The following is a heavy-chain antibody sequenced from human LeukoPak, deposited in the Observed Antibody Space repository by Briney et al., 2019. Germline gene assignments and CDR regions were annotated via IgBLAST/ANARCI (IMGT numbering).Heavy chain of an antibody. Sequence: GGSLRLSCAASGFTFSSYAMSWVRQAPGKGLEWVSAISGSGGSTYYADSVKGRFTISRDNSKNTLYLQMNSLRAEDTAVYYCAKSPGALRYERRLYYFDYWGQGTLVTVSS. CDR1: GFTFSSYA. D-gene: IGHD2-15*01. J-gene: IGHJ4*02. CDR3: AKSPGALRYERRLYYFDY. V-gene: IGHV3-23*01. CDR2: ISGSGGST.